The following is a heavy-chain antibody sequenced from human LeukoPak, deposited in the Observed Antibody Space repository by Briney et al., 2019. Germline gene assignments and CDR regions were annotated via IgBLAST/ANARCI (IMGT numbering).Heavy chain of an antibody. CDR3: AREEGVVGAFDY. CDR1: GFTFSSYA. D-gene: IGHD1-26*01. Sequence: GGSLRLSCAASGFTFSSYAMHWVRQAPGKGLEYVSAISSNGGSTYYANSVKGRFTISRDNSENTLYLQMGSLRAEDMAVYYCAREEGVVGAFDYWGQGTLVTVSS. CDR2: ISSNGGST. V-gene: IGHV3-64*01. J-gene: IGHJ4*02.